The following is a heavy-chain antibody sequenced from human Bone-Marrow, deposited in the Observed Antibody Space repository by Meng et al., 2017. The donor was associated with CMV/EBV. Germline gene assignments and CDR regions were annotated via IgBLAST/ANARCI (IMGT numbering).Heavy chain of an antibody. D-gene: IGHD3-16*01. V-gene: IGHV3-74*01. CDR2: INSEGTSR. CDR1: GFTFSNYW. CDR3: ARESYTDAFDI. Sequence: ESLKISCAASGFTFSNYWMHWVRQVPGQGLVWVSRINSEGTSRSYAGSVKGRFTTSRDNAENTLYLHMNSLRVDDTAVYYCARESYTDAFDIWGQGIMVTVSS. J-gene: IGHJ3*02.